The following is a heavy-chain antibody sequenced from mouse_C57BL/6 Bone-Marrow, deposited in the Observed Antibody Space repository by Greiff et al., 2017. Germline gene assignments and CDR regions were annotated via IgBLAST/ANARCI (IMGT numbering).Heavy chain of an antibody. J-gene: IGHJ2*01. CDR2: IRNKANGYTT. V-gene: IGHV7-3*01. CDR3: ARYFRGYFDY. CDR1: GFTFTDYY. Sequence: EVKLVESGGGLVQPGGSLSLSCAASGFTFTDYYMSWVRQPPGKALEWLGFIRNKANGYTTEYSSSVKGRFTISRDTYQSILYLQMNALRAEYSATYYCARYFRGYFDYWGQGTTLTVSS.